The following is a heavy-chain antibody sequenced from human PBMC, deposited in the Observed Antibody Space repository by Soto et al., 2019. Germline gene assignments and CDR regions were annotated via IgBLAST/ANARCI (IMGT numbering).Heavy chain of an antibody. V-gene: IGHV3-9*01. Sequence: HPGGSLRLSCAASGFTFDDYAMHWVRQAPGKGLEWVSGISWNSNSIGYADSVKGRFTISRDNAKNSLYLQMNSLRTEDTALYYCARDGGYYDISGIPRVMYYFNYWGQGALVTVSS. J-gene: IGHJ4*02. CDR2: ISWNSNSI. CDR3: ARDGGYYDISGIPRVMYYFNY. CDR1: GFTFDDYA. D-gene: IGHD3-22*01.